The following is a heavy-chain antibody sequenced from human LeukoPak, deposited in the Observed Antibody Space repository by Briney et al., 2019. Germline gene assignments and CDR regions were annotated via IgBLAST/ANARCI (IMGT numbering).Heavy chain of an antibody. CDR1: GGTFISYA. Sequence: GSSLKVSCXASGGTFISYAISWVRQAPGQGLEWMGGIIPIFGTANYVQKFQSRVTLSTDESTSTAYMELSSLRSEDTAVYYCAREWGYCSSTSCYRSFDYWGQGTLVTVSS. V-gene: IGHV1-69*05. J-gene: IGHJ4*02. CDR3: AREWGYCSSTSCYRSFDY. CDR2: IIPIFGTA. D-gene: IGHD2-2*01.